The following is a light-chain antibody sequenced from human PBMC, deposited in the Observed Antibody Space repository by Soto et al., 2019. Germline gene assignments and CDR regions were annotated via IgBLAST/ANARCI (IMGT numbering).Light chain of an antibody. Sequence: QSALTQPASLSGSPGQSITISCTETSSDIGDYNYVSWYQQYPGKAPKLMIYEVSKRPSGVSNRFSGSKSGNTASLTISGLQAEDEANYYCSSYTISSTVVFGGGTKLTVL. CDR3: SSYTISSTVV. CDR2: EVS. J-gene: IGLJ2*01. V-gene: IGLV2-14*01. CDR1: SSDIGDYNY.